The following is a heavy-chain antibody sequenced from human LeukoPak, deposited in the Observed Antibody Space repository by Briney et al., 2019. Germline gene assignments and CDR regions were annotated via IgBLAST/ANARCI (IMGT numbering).Heavy chain of an antibody. D-gene: IGHD3-16*01. V-gene: IGHV3-7*01. J-gene: IGHJ3*01. CDR3: AKNQLLRFDIFNA. Sequence: XRKAPGKGVXWXANINQDGGEKYYLYSVKGRFSISRDNAQNSLFVQMSSLRAEDTALYYCAKNQLLRFDIFNAWGQGTMVTVSS. CDR2: INQDGGEK.